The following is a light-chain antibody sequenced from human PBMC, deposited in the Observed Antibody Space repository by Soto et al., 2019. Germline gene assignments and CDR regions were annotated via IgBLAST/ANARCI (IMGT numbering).Light chain of an antibody. V-gene: IGKV3-20*01. J-gene: IGKJ5*01. CDR2: GAS. Sequence: EIVMTQSPATLSVSPGERATLSCRASQSVSILLAWYQQKPGQAPRLLIYGASSRATGIPDRFSGSGSGTDFTLTISRLEPEDFAVYYCQQYDNSPITFGQGTRLEIK. CDR3: QQYDNSPIT. CDR1: QSVSIL.